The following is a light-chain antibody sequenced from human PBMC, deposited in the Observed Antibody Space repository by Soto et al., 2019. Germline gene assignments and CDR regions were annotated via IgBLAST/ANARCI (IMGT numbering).Light chain of an antibody. CDR3: QQYNSYL. J-gene: IGKJ4*01. CDR2: DAS. Sequence: DIQMTQSPSTLSASVGDRVTITCRASQSISSWLAWYQQKPGKAPKLLIYDASSLESGVPSRFSGSGSGTEFTLTISSLQPDDFAPYYCQQYNSYLFGGGTKVDIK. CDR1: QSISSW. V-gene: IGKV1-5*01.